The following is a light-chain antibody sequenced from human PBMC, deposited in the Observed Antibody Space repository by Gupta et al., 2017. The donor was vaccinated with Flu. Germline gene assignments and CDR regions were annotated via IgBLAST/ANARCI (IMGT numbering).Light chain of an antibody. J-gene: IGLJ1*01. V-gene: IGLV1-44*01. Sequence: QSVLAQPPSASGTTGPRVTIFCSGSSSNIGSNNVNWYLQDPGTAPKPLINGNSERPSGVPARFSGSKSGTSAALAIIGLQSEDEADYYCAAWDDSLTGHYVFGSGTTVTVL. CDR2: GNS. CDR1: SSNIGSNN. CDR3: AAWDDSLTGHYV.